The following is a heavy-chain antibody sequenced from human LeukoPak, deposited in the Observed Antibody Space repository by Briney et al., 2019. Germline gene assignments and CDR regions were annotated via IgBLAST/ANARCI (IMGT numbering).Heavy chain of an antibody. CDR1: GGSFSGYY. V-gene: IGHV3-11*01. D-gene: IGHD6-6*01. CDR3: AREGYSSSLRSAYFDY. Sequence: LSLTCAVYGGSFSGYYWSWIRQAPGKGLEWVSYISSSGSIIYYADSVKGRFTISRDNAKNSLYLQMNSLRAEDTAVYYCAREGYSSSLRSAYFDYWGQGTLVTVSS. J-gene: IGHJ4*02. CDR2: ISSSGSII.